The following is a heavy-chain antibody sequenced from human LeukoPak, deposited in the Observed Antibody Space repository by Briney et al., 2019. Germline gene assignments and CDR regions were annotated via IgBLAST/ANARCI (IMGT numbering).Heavy chain of an antibody. CDR3: ARDAPQVPAAGVLAS. V-gene: IGHV3-53*01. D-gene: IGHD6-13*01. CDR1: GFTVSDNY. Sequence: PGGSLRLSCAASGFTVSDNYMSWVRQAPGKGLEWVSVIYSRGDTYYAKSEKGRSTCSIDISKNTLYLQMNGLRTEDTAMYYCARDAPQVPAAGVLASWGQGTLVIVAS. CDR2: IYSRGDT. J-gene: IGHJ5*02.